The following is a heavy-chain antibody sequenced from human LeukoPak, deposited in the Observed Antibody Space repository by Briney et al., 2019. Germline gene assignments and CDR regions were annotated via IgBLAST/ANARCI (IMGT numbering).Heavy chain of an antibody. CDR2: IRYDGSNK. CDR3: AKDLIVYARGSGSRY. Sequence: SGGSLRLSCAASGFTFSSYGMHWVRQAPGKGLEWVAFIRYDGSNKYYADSVKGRFTISRDNSKNTLYLQMNSLRAEDTAVYYCAKDLIVYARGSGSRYWGQGTLVTVSS. CDR1: GFTFSSYG. D-gene: IGHD3-10*01. J-gene: IGHJ4*02. V-gene: IGHV3-30*02.